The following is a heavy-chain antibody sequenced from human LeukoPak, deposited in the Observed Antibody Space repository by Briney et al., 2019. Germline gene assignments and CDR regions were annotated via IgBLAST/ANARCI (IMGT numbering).Heavy chain of an antibody. CDR1: GFTFSSYG. CDR2: IWYDGSNK. CDR3: ARDLIGFGRLHGGSFDY. Sequence: GGSLRLSCAVSGFTFSSYGMHWVRQAPGKGLEWVSVIWYDGSNKYYADSVKGRFTISRDNSKNTLYLQMNSLRAEDTAVYYCARDLIGFGRLHGGSFDYWGQGTLVTVSS. V-gene: IGHV3-33*01. J-gene: IGHJ4*02. D-gene: IGHD3-10*01.